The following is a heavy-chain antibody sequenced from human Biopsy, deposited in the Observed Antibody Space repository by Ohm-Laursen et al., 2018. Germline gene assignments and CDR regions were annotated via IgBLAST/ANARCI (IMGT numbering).Heavy chain of an antibody. CDR1: GFTVYNNY. D-gene: IGHD2-21*01. CDR2: IYSGGDT. J-gene: IGHJ4*02. V-gene: IGHV3-66*01. Sequence: SLRLSCAASGFTVYNNYMTWVRQAPGKGLEWVSLIYSGGDTRYADSVKGRFTISRDSSKNTLYLQMNSLRVEDTAVYFCTNHYCGGITCLMNFWGQGTLVTVSS. CDR3: TNHYCGGITCLMNF.